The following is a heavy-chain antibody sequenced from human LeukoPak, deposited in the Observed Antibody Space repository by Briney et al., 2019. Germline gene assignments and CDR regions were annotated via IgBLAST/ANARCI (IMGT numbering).Heavy chain of an antibody. CDR3: ARGHYDILTASYKWTTDY. CDR2: ITSGVDYT. V-gene: IGHV3-21*06. J-gene: IGHJ4*02. Sequence: GCSPRLSCAASGFTFSTYHMNWVRQAPGKGLEWVSSITSGVDYTYYADSVKGRFTTSRDNAKNSLSLQLSSLRAEDTAVYYCARGHYDILTASYKWTTDYWGQGTLVTVSS. CDR1: GFTFSTYH. D-gene: IGHD3-9*01.